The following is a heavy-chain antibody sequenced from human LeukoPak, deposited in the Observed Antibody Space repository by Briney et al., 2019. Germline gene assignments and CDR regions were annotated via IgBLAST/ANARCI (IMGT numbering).Heavy chain of an antibody. CDR3: AKPPPDSSSWLFDY. CDR1: GFTFSTYA. Sequence: GGSLRPSCAASGFTFSTYAMSWVRQAPGKGLEWVSTLSANGGSTYYADSVKGRFTISRDNSKNTLNLQMNSLRVEDTAVYYCAKPPPDSSSWLFDYWGQGTLVTVSS. J-gene: IGHJ4*02. D-gene: IGHD6-13*01. CDR2: LSANGGST. V-gene: IGHV3-23*01.